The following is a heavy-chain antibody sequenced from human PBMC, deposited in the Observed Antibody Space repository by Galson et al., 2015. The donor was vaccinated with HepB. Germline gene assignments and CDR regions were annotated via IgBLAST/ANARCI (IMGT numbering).Heavy chain of an antibody. CDR2: IWYDGSNK. J-gene: IGHJ5*02. Sequence: SLRLSCAASGFTFSSYGMHWVRQAPGKGLEWVAVIWYDGSNKYYADSVKGRFTISRDNAKNSLYLQMNSLRAEDTALYHCARVVVPAARAPAWFDPWGQGTLVTVSS. CDR3: ARVVVPAARAPAWFDP. D-gene: IGHD2-2*01. V-gene: IGHV3-33*01. CDR1: GFTFSSYG.